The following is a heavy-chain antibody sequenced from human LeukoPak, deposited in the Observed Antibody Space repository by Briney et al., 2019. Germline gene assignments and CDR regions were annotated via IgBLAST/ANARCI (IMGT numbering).Heavy chain of an antibody. CDR2: IKQDGSEK. D-gene: IGHD5-12*01. CDR1: GFTFSSYW. CDR3: ARVDSWLRWKWWYFDY. Sequence: GGSLRLSCAASGFTFSSYWMSWVRQVPGKGLEWVANIKQDGSEKYYVDSVKGRFTISRDNAKNSLYLQMNSLRAEDTAVYYCARVDSWLRWKWWYFDYWGPGTLVTVSS. V-gene: IGHV3-7*01. J-gene: IGHJ4*02.